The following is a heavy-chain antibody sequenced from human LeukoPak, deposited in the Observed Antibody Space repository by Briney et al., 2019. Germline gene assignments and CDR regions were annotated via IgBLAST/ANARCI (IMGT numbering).Heavy chain of an antibody. CDR2: ISYDGSNK. D-gene: IGHD3-22*01. Sequence: GRSLRLSCAASGFTFSSYGMHWVRQAPGKGLEWVAVISYDGSNKYYADSVKGRFTISRDNSKNTLYLQMNSLRAEDTAVYYCAKDQGYYDSSGNFDYGAREPWSPSPQ. CDR1: GFTFSSYG. J-gene: IGHJ4*02. V-gene: IGHV3-30*18. CDR3: AKDQGYYDSSGNFDY.